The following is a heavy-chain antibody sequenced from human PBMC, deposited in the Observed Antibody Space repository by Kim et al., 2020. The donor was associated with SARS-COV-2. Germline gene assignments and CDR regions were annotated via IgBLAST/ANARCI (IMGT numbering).Heavy chain of an antibody. CDR2: IYPGDSDT. V-gene: IGHV5-51*01. J-gene: IGHJ6*02. D-gene: IGHD6-19*01. CDR3: ARRRSSGWTIYYYYGMDV. CDR1: GYSFTSYW. Sequence: GESLKISCKGSGYSFTSYWIGWVRQMPGKGLEWMGIIYPGDSDTRYSPSFQGQVTISADKSISTAYLQWSSLKASDTAMYYCARRRSSGWTIYYYYGMDVWGQGTTVTVSS.